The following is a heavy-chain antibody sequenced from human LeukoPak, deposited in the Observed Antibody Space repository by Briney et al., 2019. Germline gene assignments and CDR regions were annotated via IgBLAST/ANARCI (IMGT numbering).Heavy chain of an antibody. CDR3: ARDSRSSGLTVDY. D-gene: IGHD6-19*01. CDR2: VNSDGSST. CDR1: GGSFSGYY. Sequence: ETLSLTCAVYGGSFSGYYWSWVRQAPGKGLVWVSRVNSDGSSTSYAASVEGRFTISRDNAKNTLYLQMNSLRDEDTAVYYCARDSRSSGLTVDYWGQGALVTVSS. V-gene: IGHV3-74*01. J-gene: IGHJ4*02.